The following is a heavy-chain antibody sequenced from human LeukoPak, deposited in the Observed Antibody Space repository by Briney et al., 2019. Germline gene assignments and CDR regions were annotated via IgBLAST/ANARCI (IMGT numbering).Heavy chain of an antibody. D-gene: IGHD2-21*02. CDR1: GFSFDDYG. CDR2: INWNGGST. J-gene: IGHJ4*02. CDR3: ARFVVVTATKYYFDY. V-gene: IGHV3-20*04. Sequence: GGSLRLSCTAPGFSFDDYGMSWVRQAAGKGLEWVSGINWNGGSTGYADSVKGRFTISRDNAKNSLYLQMNSLRAEDTALYYCARFVVVTATKYYFDYWGQGTLVTVSS.